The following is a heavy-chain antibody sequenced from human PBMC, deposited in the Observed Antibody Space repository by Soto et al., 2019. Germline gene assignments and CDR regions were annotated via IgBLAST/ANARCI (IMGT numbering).Heavy chain of an antibody. D-gene: IGHD3-10*01. V-gene: IGHV3-23*01. CDR1: GFTFSSYA. Sequence: PGGSLRLSCAASGFTFSSYAMTWVRQAPGKGLEWVSAISPSGATTYYADSVKGRFTISRDNSKNTLYLQMNSLRAEDTAVCYCAKDEDGSGSHYKRPYDPWGQGTLVTVSS. CDR2: ISPSGATT. CDR3: AKDEDGSGSHYKRPYDP. J-gene: IGHJ5*02.